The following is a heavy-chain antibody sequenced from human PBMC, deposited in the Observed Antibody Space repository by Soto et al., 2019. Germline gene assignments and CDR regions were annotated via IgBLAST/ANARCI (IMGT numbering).Heavy chain of an antibody. J-gene: IGHJ4*02. CDR2: IKSTPDGGTT. D-gene: IGHD2-15*01. Sequence: EVQLVESGGGLVKPGGSLRLSCAASGFTFRTAWMNWVRQAPGKGLEWVGRIKSTPDGGTTDYAAPVKGRFTISRDDSKNTLYLQMNSLKTEDTAVYYCTVGYCSGGSCYADDDWGQGTLVTVSS. V-gene: IGHV3-15*07. CDR1: GFTFRTAW. CDR3: TVGYCSGGSCYADDD.